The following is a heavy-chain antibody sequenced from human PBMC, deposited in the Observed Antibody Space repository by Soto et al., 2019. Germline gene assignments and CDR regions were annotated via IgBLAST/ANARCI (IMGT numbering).Heavy chain of an antibody. CDR3: AKHSPKVITFPFDSDY. V-gene: IGHV3-30*18. D-gene: IGHD3-16*01. J-gene: IGHJ4*02. CDR1: GFTFTNYA. Sequence: QVQLVESGGGVVQPGRSLRLSCVASGFTFTNYAMHWVRQAPGKGLEWVAVISYDGTNEYSADSVKGRSTISRDNSKNTLYLQIDSLRAEDTAVYYCAKHSPKVITFPFDSDYWGQGALVTVSS. CDR2: ISYDGTNE.